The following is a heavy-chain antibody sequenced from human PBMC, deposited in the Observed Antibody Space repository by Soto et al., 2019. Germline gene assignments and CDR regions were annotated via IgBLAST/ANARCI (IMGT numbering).Heavy chain of an antibody. CDR2: IYPGDSDT. CDR1: GYSFASHW. V-gene: IGHV5-51*01. Sequence: GESLKISCKGSGYSFASHWVAWVRQMPEKGLEWIGTIYPGDSDTKYSPAFRGQVTVSADTSVSTAYLQWRSLEATDSAIYYCARYSGSYWHYLDFWGQGTLVTVSS. D-gene: IGHD1-26*01. CDR3: ARYSGSYWHYLDF. J-gene: IGHJ4*02.